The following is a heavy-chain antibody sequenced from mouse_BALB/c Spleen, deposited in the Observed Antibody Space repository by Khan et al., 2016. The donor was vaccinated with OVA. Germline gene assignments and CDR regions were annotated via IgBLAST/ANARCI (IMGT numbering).Heavy chain of an antibody. CDR2: IWSDGST. V-gene: IGHV2-6-1*01. CDR3: ARQPYYHYNIMDY. D-gene: IGHD2-10*01. CDR1: GFSLTNYG. J-gene: IGHJ4*01. Sequence: QVQLQQSGPGLVALSQSLSITCAISGFSLTNYGVHWVRQPPGKGLEWLVVIWSDGSTTYNSALKSRLTVTKDNSKSQVFLEMNSLQTDDTAMYFCARQPYYHYNIMDYWGQGTSVTVSS.